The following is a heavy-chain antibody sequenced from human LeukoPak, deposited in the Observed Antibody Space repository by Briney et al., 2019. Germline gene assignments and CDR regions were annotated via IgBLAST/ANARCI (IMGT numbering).Heavy chain of an antibody. CDR2: IIPIFGTA. Sequence: ASVKVSCKASGGTFSSYAISWVRQAPGQGLEWMGGIIPIFGTANYAQKFQGRVTITADEPTSTAYMELSSLRSEDTAVYYCATSGFHYGHFQLWGQGTLVTVSS. V-gene: IGHV1-69*13. J-gene: IGHJ1*01. CDR3: ATSGFHYGHFQL. CDR1: GGTFSSYA. D-gene: IGHD3-22*01.